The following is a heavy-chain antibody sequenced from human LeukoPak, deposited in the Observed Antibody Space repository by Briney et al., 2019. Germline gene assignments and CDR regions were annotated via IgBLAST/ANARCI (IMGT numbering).Heavy chain of an antibody. CDR1: GFTFDDYA. J-gene: IGHJ6*04. CDR3: AELGITMIGGV. Sequence: PGGSLRLSCAASGFTFDDYAMHWVRQAPGKGLEWVSLISWDGGSTHYADSVKGRFTFSRDNAKNSLYLQMNSLRAEDTAVYYCAELGITMIGGVWGKGTTVTISS. V-gene: IGHV3-43D*03. D-gene: IGHD3-10*02. CDR2: ISWDGGST.